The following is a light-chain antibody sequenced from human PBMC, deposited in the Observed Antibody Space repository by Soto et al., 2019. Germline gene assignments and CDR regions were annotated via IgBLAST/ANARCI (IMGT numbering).Light chain of an antibody. J-gene: IGLJ3*02. CDR3: ETWDSNTRV. V-gene: IGLV4-60*02. CDR2: LEGSGSY. Sequence: QPVLTQSSSASASLGSSVKLTCTLSSGHSSYIIAWHQQQPGKAPRYLMKLEGSGSYNKGSGVPDRFSGSSSGADRYLTISNLQCKDEADYYCETWDSNTRVFGGGTKVTVL. CDR1: SGHSSYI.